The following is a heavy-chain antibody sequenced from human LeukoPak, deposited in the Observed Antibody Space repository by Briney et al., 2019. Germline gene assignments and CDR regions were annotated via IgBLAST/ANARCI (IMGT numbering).Heavy chain of an antibody. CDR1: GFTFSSYA. Sequence: GGSLRLSCAASGFTFSSYAMSWVRQAPGKGLEWVSAISGSGHNTYYADSVKGRFTISRDNSKNTLYLQMNSLRAEDTAVYYCARVVVVPAAMSWAFDIWGQGTMVTVSS. D-gene: IGHD2-2*01. J-gene: IGHJ3*02. CDR2: ISGSGHNT. V-gene: IGHV3-23*01. CDR3: ARVVVVPAAMSWAFDI.